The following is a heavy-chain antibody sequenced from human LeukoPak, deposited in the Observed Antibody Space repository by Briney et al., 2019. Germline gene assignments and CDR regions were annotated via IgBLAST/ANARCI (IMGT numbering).Heavy chain of an antibody. CDR1: GYTLTELS. V-gene: IGHV1-24*01. Sequence: ASVKVSCTVSGYTLTELSMHWVRQAPGKGLEWMGGFDPEDGETIYAQKFQGRVTMTEDTSTDTAYTELSSLRSEDTAVYYCATVKLGYCSSTSCYLGYWGQGTLVTVSS. J-gene: IGHJ4*02. D-gene: IGHD2-2*01. CDR3: ATVKLGYCSSTSCYLGY. CDR2: FDPEDGET.